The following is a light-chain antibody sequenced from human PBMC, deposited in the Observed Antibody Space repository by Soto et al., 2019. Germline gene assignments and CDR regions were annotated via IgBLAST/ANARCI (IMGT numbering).Light chain of an antibody. Sequence: DVVMTQSPLSLPVTLGQPASISCRSSQSVVYSDGNTYLHWFQQRPGQSPRRLIYKVSNRDSGVPDRFSGSVSGTDFTLKISRVEAEDVGVYYCMQGSHGYTFGQGTKLEIK. CDR1: QSVVYSDGNTY. CDR3: MQGSHGYT. J-gene: IGKJ2*01. CDR2: KVS. V-gene: IGKV2-30*01.